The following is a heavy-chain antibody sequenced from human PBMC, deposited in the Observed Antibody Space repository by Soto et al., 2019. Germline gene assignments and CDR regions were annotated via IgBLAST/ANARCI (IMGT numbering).Heavy chain of an antibody. V-gene: IGHV3-23*01. Sequence: EVQLLESGGGLVQPGGSLRLSCEASGFTFSSYAMSWVRQAPGKGLEWVSGISGSGESTYYADSVKGRFTISRDTSENTLYLQMNSLRAEDTAVYYCARGLYDSGSFYFDFWGQGTLVTVSS. D-gene: IGHD3-10*01. CDR2: ISGSGEST. J-gene: IGHJ4*02. CDR1: GFTFSSYA. CDR3: ARGLYDSGSFYFDF.